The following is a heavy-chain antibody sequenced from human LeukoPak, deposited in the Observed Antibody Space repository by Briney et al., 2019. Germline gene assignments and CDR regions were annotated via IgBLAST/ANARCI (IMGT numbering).Heavy chain of an antibody. CDR3: VGTYCGGDCYAMYAFDF. CDR2: IYYNGST. D-gene: IGHD2-21*02. V-gene: IGHV4-59*08. CDR1: GDSIYNYY. J-gene: IGHJ3*01. Sequence: SETLSLTCSVSGDSIYNYYWSWIRQPPGKRLEWIGYIYYNGSTNYNPSLRSRVTFSVDTSRSQFALRLSSVTAADTAVYYCVGTYCGGDCYAMYAFDFWGQGTVVSVSS.